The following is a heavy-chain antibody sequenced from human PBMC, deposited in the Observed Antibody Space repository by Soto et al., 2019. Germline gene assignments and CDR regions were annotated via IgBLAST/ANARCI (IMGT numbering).Heavy chain of an antibody. J-gene: IGHJ6*03. Sequence: GGSLRLSCAASGFTFSDSAMHWVRQASGKWLEWVGRIRSKPNTDATAYAASVKGRFTISRDDSKNTAYLQMNSLKTEDTAVYYCTRHVDCSGGSCYSGYYYYMDVWGKGTTVTVSS. D-gene: IGHD2-15*01. CDR1: GFTFSDSA. CDR2: IRSKPNTDAT. CDR3: TRHVDCSGGSCYSGYYYYMDV. V-gene: IGHV3-73*01.